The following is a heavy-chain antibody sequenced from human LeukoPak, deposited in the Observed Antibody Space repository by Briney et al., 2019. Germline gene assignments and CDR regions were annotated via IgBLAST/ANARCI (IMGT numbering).Heavy chain of an antibody. CDR3: AKDPPRGDGYQPNFFDS. Sequence: GGFLRLSCAASGFTFSSYAMNWVRQAPGRGLEWVSAVDRSSDSTYYAESVKGRFTVSRDNSKSTLFLEMNSLRAEDTAVYYCAKDPPRGDGYQPNFFDSWGQGTLVTVSP. J-gene: IGHJ4*02. CDR2: VDRSSDST. D-gene: IGHD5-24*01. V-gene: IGHV3-23*01. CDR1: GFTFSSYA.